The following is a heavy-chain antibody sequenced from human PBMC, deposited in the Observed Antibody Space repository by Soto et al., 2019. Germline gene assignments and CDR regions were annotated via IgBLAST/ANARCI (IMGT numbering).Heavy chain of an antibody. D-gene: IGHD3-22*01. V-gene: IGHV5-51*01. J-gene: IGHJ3*02. CDR1: GYSFTSYW. CDR2: IYPGDSDT. Sequence: GESLKISFKGSGYSFTSYWIGWLRQMPGKGLEWMGIIYPGDSDTRYSPSFQGQVTISADKSISTAYLQWSSLKASDTAMYYCARQGHYYDSSGYYYAAKDAFYIWGQGTMVTVSS. CDR3: ARQGHYYDSSGYYYAAKDAFYI.